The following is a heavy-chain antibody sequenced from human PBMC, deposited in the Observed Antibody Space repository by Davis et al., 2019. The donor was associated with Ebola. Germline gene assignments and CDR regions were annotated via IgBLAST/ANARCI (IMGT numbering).Heavy chain of an antibody. D-gene: IGHD2-15*01. CDR3: AREGEARCSGGSCYEPYFDY. V-gene: IGHV1-18*01. J-gene: IGHJ4*02. Sequence: ASVKVSCKASGYTFTSYGISWVRQAPGQGLEWMGWISAYNGNTNYAQKLQGRVTMTTDTSTSTAYMELRSLRSDDTAVYYCAREGEARCSGGSCYEPYFDYWGQGTLVTISS. CDR1: GYTFTSYG. CDR2: ISAYNGNT.